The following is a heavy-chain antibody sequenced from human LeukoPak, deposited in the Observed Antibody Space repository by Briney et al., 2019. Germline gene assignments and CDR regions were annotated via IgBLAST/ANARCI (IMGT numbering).Heavy chain of an antibody. D-gene: IGHD6-19*01. V-gene: IGHV3-7*01. CDR2: IKRDGSEK. J-gene: IGHJ1*01. CDR3: AKDRGSGWYLEGDFQH. Sequence: PGGSLRLSCAASGFTFSDYWMSWVRQAPGKGLEWVANIKRDGSEKYYVDSVKGRFTISRDNSKNTLYLQMNSLRAEDTAVYYCAKDRGSGWYLEGDFQHWGQGTLVTVSS. CDR1: GFTFSDYW.